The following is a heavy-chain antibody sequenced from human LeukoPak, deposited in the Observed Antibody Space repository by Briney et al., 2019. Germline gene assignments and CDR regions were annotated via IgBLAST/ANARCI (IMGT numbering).Heavy chain of an antibody. CDR3: TTDTRYRIF. Sequence: SGGSLRLSCAASGFTFSSAWMNWVRQAPGKGLEWVGRIKSKTDGGTTDYAAPVKCRFTIRKDDKKYTLEQKMNSRDIDNAAVYYGTTDTRYRIFGGQGTLVTVSA. V-gene: IGHV3-15*01. J-gene: IGHJ4*02. D-gene: IGHD2-2*02. CDR2: IKSKTDGGTT. CDR1: GFTFSSAW.